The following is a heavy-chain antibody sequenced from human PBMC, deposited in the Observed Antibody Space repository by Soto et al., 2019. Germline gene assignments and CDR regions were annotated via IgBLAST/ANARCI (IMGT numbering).Heavy chain of an antibody. CDR3: AQTYDGGVSGGAPFDY. Sequence: GGSLRLSCAASGFTFSSYAMSWVRQAPGKGLEWVSAISGSGGSTYYADSVKGRFTISRDNSKNTLYLQMNSLRAEYTAVYYWAQTYDGGVSGGAPFDYWGQGTLVTVSS. V-gene: IGHV3-23*01. J-gene: IGHJ4*01. CDR2: ISGSGGST. D-gene: IGHD3-16*01. CDR1: GFTFSSYA.